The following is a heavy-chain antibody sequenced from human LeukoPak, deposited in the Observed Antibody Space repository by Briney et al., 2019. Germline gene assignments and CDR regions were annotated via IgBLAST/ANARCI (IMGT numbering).Heavy chain of an antibody. CDR2: ISGSGGST. CDR3: AKDPVEMYSSSWYAWDY. D-gene: IGHD6-13*01. Sequence: AISGSGGSTYYADSVKGRFTISRDNSKNTLYLQMNSLRAEDTAVYYCAKDPVEMYSSSWYAWDYWGQGTLVTVSS. J-gene: IGHJ4*02. V-gene: IGHV3-23*01.